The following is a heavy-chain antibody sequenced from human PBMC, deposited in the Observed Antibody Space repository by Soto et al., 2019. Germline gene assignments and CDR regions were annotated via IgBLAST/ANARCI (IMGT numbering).Heavy chain of an antibody. CDR2: ISGSGNIT. CDR1: GFTFSSHE. CDR3: ARGGVY. Sequence: PVGSLRLSCAASGFTFSSHEMNWVRQAPGKGLEWISYISGSGNITYYADSVKGRFTISRDNAQKSLYLQMNSLRVEDTAVYYCARGGVYWGQGTLVNVSS. J-gene: IGHJ4*02. D-gene: IGHD2-8*01. V-gene: IGHV3-48*03.